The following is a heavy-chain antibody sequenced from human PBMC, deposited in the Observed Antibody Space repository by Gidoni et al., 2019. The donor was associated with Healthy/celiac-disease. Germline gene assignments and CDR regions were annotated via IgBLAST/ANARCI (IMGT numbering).Heavy chain of an antibody. J-gene: IGHJ4*02. CDR3: TSTWELLTPRY. Sequence: EVQLVESGGGLVQPGGSLKLSCAASGFPFSGSAMHWVRQASGKGLEWVGRIRSKANSYATAYAASVKGRFTISRDDSKNTAYLQMNSLKTEDTAVYYCTSTWELLTPRYWGQGTLVTVSS. V-gene: IGHV3-73*02. D-gene: IGHD1-26*01. CDR2: IRSKANSYAT. CDR1: GFPFSGSA.